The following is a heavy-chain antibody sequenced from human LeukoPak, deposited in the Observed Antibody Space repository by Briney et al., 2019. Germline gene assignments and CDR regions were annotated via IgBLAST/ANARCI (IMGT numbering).Heavy chain of an antibody. CDR2: IKQDGSEK. J-gene: IGHJ6*03. CDR3: ARAGSGSYYIYYYHYMDV. V-gene: IGHV3-7*01. D-gene: IGHD3-10*01. CDR1: GFTFSSYW. Sequence: PGGSLRLSCAASGFTFSSYWMSWVRQAPGKGLEWVANIKQDGSEKYYVDSVKGRFTISRDNAKNSLYLQMNSLRAEDTAVYYCARAGSGSYYIYYYHYMDVWGKGTTVTVSS.